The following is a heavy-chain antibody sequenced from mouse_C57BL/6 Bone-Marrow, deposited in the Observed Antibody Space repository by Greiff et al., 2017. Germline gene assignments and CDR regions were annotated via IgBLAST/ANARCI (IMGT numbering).Heavy chain of an antibody. CDR2: INPNNGGT. J-gene: IGHJ2*01. V-gene: IGHV1-26*01. CDR3: AREGNYVCFDY. CDR1: GYTFTDYY. Sequence: EVQLQQSGPELVKPGASVKISCKASGYTFTDYYMNWVKQSHGKSLEWIGDINPNNGGTSYNQKFKGKATLTVDKSSSPSYMELRSLTSEDSAVYYCAREGNYVCFDYGGQGNTLTVSA. D-gene: IGHD2-1*01.